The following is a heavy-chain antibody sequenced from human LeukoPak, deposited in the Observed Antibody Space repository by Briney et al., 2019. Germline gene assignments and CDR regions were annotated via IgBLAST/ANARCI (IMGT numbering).Heavy chain of an antibody. J-gene: IGHJ4*02. V-gene: IGHV3-30*01. CDR3: ARTPYDTSGYPDY. Sequence: GSPRLSCAASGFTFSTYAMHWVRQAPGKGLEWVALMSYDGRNKYYADSVKGRFTISRDNSKNTLYLQMNSLRADDTALYYCARTPYDTSGYPDYWGQGILVTVSS. D-gene: IGHD3-22*01. CDR1: GFTFSTYA. CDR2: MSYDGRNK.